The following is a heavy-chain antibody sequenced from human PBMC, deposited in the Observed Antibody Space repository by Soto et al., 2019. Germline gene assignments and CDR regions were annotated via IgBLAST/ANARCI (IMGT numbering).Heavy chain of an antibody. CDR2: IYYSGST. CDR3: ARHHDY. CDR1: GGSISSYY. V-gene: IGHV4-59*08. Sequence: QVQLQESGPGLVKPSETLSRTCTVSGGSISSYYWSWIRQPPGKGLEWIGYIYYSGSTNYNPSLKSRVTISVDTSKNQFSLKLSSVTAADTAVYYCARHHDYWGQGTLVTVSS. J-gene: IGHJ4*02.